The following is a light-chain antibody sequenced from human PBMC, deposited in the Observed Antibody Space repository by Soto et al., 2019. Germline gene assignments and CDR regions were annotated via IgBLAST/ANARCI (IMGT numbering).Light chain of an antibody. J-gene: IGKJ1*01. CDR2: GTS. Sequence: EIVLTQSPGTLSVSPGERATLSCRASQTISSNYLAWYQQKPGQAPSLLIYGTSSRATGIPDRFSGSGSGTDFTLTISSLDPEDSAIYYCQQYGIWTFGQGTKVEIK. V-gene: IGKV3-20*01. CDR1: QTISSNY. CDR3: QQYGIWT.